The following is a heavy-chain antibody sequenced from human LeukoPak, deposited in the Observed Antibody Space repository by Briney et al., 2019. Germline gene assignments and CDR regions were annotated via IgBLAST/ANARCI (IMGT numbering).Heavy chain of an antibody. CDR1: GFTFDDFA. Sequence: PGGSLRLSCAASGFTFDDFAMHWGRQAAGKGLEWVSLISWDGGSTYYAYSVKGLFTLSRDNSKNSLYLQMSSLSPEATALYSCAKDALPIVGATRGLDYWGQGTLVTVSS. V-gene: IGHV3-43D*03. D-gene: IGHD1-26*01. J-gene: IGHJ4*02. CDR2: ISWDGGST. CDR3: AKDALPIVGATRGLDY.